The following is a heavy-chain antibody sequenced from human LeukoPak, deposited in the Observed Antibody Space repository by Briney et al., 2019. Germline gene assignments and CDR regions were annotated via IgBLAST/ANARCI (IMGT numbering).Heavy chain of an antibody. J-gene: IGHJ4*02. Sequence: SQTLSLTCAISGDSVSSNNAAWTWIRQSPSRGLEWLGRTYYRSKWYNDYAVSVKSRITINPDTSKNQFSLQLNSVTPEDTAVYYCARVSVATISYYFDYWGQGTLVTVSS. D-gene: IGHD5-12*01. CDR1: GDSVSSNNAA. V-gene: IGHV6-1*01. CDR3: ARVSVATISYYFDY. CDR2: TYYRSKWYN.